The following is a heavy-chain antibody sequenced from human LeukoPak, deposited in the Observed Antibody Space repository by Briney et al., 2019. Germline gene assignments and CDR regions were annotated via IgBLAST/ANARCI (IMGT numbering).Heavy chain of an antibody. CDR2: ISSSGTTT. Sequence: PGGSLRLSCAASGFTFNTFSMNWVRQAPGKGPEWVSYISSSGTTTYYADSVKGRFTISRDNAKNSLYLQMNSLRAEDTAVYYCVRRGLIETEYLECWGQGTLVIVSS. D-gene: IGHD3-10*01. CDR3: VRRGLIETEYLEC. CDR1: GFTFNTFS. V-gene: IGHV3-48*04. J-gene: IGHJ1*01.